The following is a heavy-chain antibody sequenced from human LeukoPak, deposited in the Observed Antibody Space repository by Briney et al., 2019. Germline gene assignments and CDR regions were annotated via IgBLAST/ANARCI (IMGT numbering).Heavy chain of an antibody. CDR1: GGSFSGYY. Sequence: PSETLSLTCAVYGGSFSGYYWSWIRQPPGKGLEWIGEINHSGSTNYNPSLKSRVTISVDTSKNQFSLKLSSVTAADTAVYYCASPRRRGSSYDAFDIWGQGTTVTVSS. J-gene: IGHJ3*02. CDR2: INHSGST. V-gene: IGHV4-34*01. D-gene: IGHD1-26*01. CDR3: ASPRRRGSSYDAFDI.